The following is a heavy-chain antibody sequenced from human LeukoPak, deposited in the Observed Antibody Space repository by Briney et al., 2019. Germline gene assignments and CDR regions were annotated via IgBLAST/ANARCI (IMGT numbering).Heavy chain of an antibody. J-gene: IGHJ4*02. CDR2: INPSGGST. Sequence: ASVKVSCKASGYTFTSYYMNWVRQAPGQGLEWVGIINPSGGSTSYAQKFQGRVTMTRDTSTSTVYMELSSLRSEDTAVYYCARRVPYDSGNYYNPLGYWGQGTLVTVSS. D-gene: IGHD3-10*01. CDR1: GYTFTSYY. V-gene: IGHV1-46*01. CDR3: ARRVPYDSGNYYNPLGY.